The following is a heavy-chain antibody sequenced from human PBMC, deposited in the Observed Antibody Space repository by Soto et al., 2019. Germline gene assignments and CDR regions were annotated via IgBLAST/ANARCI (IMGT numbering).Heavy chain of an antibody. Sequence: SVKVSFKASGGTFSSYAISWVRQAPGQGLEWMGGIIPIFGTANYAQKFQGRVTITADESTSTAYMELSSLRSEDTAVYYCARRSRGYSYGPHYYGMDVWGQGTTVTVSS. V-gene: IGHV1-69*13. CDR3: ARRSRGYSYGPHYYGMDV. D-gene: IGHD5-18*01. CDR1: GGTFSSYA. CDR2: IIPIFGTA. J-gene: IGHJ6*02.